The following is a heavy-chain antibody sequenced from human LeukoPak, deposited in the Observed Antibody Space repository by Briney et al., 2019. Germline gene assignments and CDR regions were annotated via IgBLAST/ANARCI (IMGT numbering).Heavy chain of an antibody. D-gene: IGHD6-19*01. CDR2: IWYDGSNK. J-gene: IGHJ4*02. CDR3: ARGASSGWYGGFDY. Sequence: RRSLRLSCAASGFTFSSYGMHWVRQAPGKGLEWVAVIWYDGSNKYYADSVKGRFTISRDNSKNTLYLQMNSLRAEDTAVYYCARGASSGWYGGFDYWGQGTLVTVSS. CDR1: GFTFSSYG. V-gene: IGHV3-33*01.